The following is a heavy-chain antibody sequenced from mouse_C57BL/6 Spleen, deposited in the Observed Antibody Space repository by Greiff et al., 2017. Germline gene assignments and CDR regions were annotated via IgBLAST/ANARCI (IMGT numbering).Heavy chain of an antibody. J-gene: IGHJ3*01. CDR3: ANYYGSRGAWFAY. D-gene: IGHD1-1*01. Sequence: QVQLQQPGAELVKPGASVKLSCKASGYTFTSYWMQWVKQRPGQGLEWIGEIDPSDSYTNYNQKFKGKATLTVDTSSSTAYMQLSSLTSEDSAVYYCANYYGSRGAWFAYWGQGTLVTVSA. V-gene: IGHV1-50*01. CDR1: GYTFTSYW. CDR2: IDPSDSYT.